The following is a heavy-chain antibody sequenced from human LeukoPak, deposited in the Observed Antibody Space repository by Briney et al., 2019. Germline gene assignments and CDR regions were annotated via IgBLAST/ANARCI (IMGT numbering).Heavy chain of an antibody. CDR3: ARHGDVRGVIYLIDY. D-gene: IGHD3-10*02. CDR1: GDSVSSNR. J-gene: IGHJ4*02. V-gene: IGHV4-59*08. Sequence: SETLSLTCIVSGDSVSSNRWGWIRQSPGKGLEWIGYIHDSGSSSYNPSLKSRVTISVDMLKNQFSLRLASVTAADTAVYYCARHGDVRGVIYLIDYWGQGTLVAVSS. CDR2: IHDSGSS.